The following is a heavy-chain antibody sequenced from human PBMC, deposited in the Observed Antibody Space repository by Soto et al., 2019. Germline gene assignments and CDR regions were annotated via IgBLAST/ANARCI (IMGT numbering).Heavy chain of an antibody. V-gene: IGHV4-31*03. CDR3: AKFRKWDSSGYYYLDGMDV. D-gene: IGHD3-22*01. CDR2: IYYSGST. Sequence: PSETLSLTCTVSGGSISSGGYYWSWIRQHPGKGLEWIGYIYYSGSTYYNPSLKSRVTISVDTSKNQFSLKLSSVTAADTAVYYCAKFRKWDSSGYYYLDGMDVWGQGTTVTVSS. CDR1: GGSISSGGYY. J-gene: IGHJ6*02.